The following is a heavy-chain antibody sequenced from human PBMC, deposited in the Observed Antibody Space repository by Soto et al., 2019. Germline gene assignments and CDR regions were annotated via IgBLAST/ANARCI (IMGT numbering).Heavy chain of an antibody. J-gene: IGHJ4*02. CDR3: AVGYYDSSGYYSVDY. CDR2: ISAYNGNT. V-gene: IGHV1-18*01. D-gene: IGHD3-22*01. Sequence: QVKLVQSGAEVKKPGASVKVSGKASGYTFTSYGISWVRQAPGQGLGWMGWISAYNGNTNYAQKLQGRVTMTTDTSTSTAYMELRSLRSDDTAVYYCAVGYYDSSGYYSVDYWGQGTLVTVSS. CDR1: GYTFTSYG.